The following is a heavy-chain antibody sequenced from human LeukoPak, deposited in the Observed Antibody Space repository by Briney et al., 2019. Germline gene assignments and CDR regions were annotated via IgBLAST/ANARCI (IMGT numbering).Heavy chain of an antibody. CDR1: DYSISSGYF. CDR2: IYHSGTT. CDR3: ARGRYYGDYLLPTPDFDY. V-gene: IGHV4-38-2*02. D-gene: IGHD4-17*01. J-gene: IGHJ4*02. Sequence: SESLSLTCTVSDYSISSGYFWGWIRQPPGKGLEWIGSIYHSGTTYYNPSLKSRVTISVHTSKNQSSLKLSSVTAADTAVYYCARGRYYGDYLLPTPDFDYWGQGTLVTVSS.